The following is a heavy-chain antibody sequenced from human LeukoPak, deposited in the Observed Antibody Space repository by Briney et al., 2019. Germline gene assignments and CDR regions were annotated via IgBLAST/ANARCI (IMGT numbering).Heavy chain of an antibody. D-gene: IGHD6-19*01. Sequence: ASVKVSCKASGYTFIDYYMHWVRQAPGQGLEWMGWINPKTGGTSYAQKFQDRVAMIRDTSISTAYMELPRLRSDDTAVYYCARAYSSGRYGSTDYWGQGTLVTVSS. CDR3: ARAYSSGRYGSTDY. J-gene: IGHJ4*02. CDR2: INPKTGGT. CDR1: GYTFIDYY. V-gene: IGHV1-2*02.